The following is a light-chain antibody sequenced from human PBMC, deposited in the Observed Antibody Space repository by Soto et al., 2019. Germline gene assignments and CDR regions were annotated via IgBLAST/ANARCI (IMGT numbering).Light chain of an antibody. CDR3: QQYEKLPIT. V-gene: IGKV1-33*01. CDR1: HDIGTS. CDR2: DSS. Sequence: DIHLTQSPSSLSVSVGDRVAITCRASHDIGTSLNWYHQKPGKAPKLLIYDSSDLESGVPSRFSGSGSGTDFILTISSLQPEDIATYCCQQYEKLPITFGPGTRLEIK. J-gene: IGKJ5*01.